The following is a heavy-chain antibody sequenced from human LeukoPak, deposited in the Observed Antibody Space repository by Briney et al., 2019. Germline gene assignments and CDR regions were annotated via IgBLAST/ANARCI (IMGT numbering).Heavy chain of an antibody. D-gene: IGHD6-13*01. CDR1: GGSISSYY. CDR3: AREGSSWYGSRWFDP. Sequence: PSETLSLTCTVSGGSISSYYWSWIRQPPGKGLEWTGYIYYSGSTNYNPSLKSRVTISVDTSKNQFSLKLSSVTAADTAVYYCAREGSSWYGSRWFDPWGQGTLVTVSS. CDR2: IYYSGST. J-gene: IGHJ5*02. V-gene: IGHV4-59*01.